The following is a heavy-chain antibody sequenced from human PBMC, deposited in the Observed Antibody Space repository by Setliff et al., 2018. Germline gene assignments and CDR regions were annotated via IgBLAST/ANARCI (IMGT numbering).Heavy chain of an antibody. CDR2: VFYNGAA. J-gene: IGHJ4*02. CDR1: GDSISDAS. V-gene: IGHV4-59*08. Sequence: SETLSLTCTVSGDSISDASIMAWIRQPPGKGLEFIGYVFYNGAAKYDPSLKSRVTMSVDTSKNHFSLKLSSVTAADTAVYYCAGSTVTQVDYWGQGTLVTVSS. CDR3: AGSTVTQVDY. D-gene: IGHD4-17*01.